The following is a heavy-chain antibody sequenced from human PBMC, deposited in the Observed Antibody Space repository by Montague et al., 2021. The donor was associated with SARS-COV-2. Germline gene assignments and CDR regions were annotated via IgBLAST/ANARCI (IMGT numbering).Heavy chain of an antibody. V-gene: IGHV4-34*01. CDR2: INHSGST. CDR1: GGSFSGYY. J-gene: IGHJ6*02. CDR3: ARGSWHIVVVTAIRDGYYGMDV. Sequence: SETLSLTCAVYGGSFSGYYWSWIRQPPGKGLEWIGEINHSGSTNYNPSXXSRVTISVDTSKNQFSLKLSSVTAADTAVYYCARGSWHIVVVTAIRDGYYGMDVWGQGTTVIVSS. D-gene: IGHD2-21*02.